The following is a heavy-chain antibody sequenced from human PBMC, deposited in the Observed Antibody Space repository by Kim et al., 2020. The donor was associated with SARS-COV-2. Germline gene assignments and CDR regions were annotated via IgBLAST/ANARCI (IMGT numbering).Heavy chain of an antibody. CDR3: ARHTGLYSAMDV. V-gene: IGHV4-39*01. CDR1: GGSSSRRNYY. D-gene: IGHD3-22*01. Sequence: SETLSLTCTVSGGSSSRRNYYWGWIRQPPGKGLEWIGSIFYSGSTYYNPSLKSRVTISVDTYKNRFSLKLTSVTAADTAVYYCARHTGLYSAMDVWGQGTTVTVSS. J-gene: IGHJ6*02. CDR2: IFYSGST.